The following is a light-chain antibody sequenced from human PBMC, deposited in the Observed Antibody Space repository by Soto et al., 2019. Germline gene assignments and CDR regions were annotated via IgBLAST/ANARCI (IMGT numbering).Light chain of an antibody. J-gene: IGLJ1*01. V-gene: IGLV2-14*01. CDR3: SSYTSSSTRV. CDR2: DVS. Sequence: QSLLTQPSSVYGSPGQSITISNPGTSSYVGGYKYVSWYQQHPGEAPKLMIYDVSNRPSGVSNRFSGSKSGNTASLTISGLQAEDEADYYCSSYTSSSTRVFGTGTKVTVL. CDR1: SSYVGGYKY.